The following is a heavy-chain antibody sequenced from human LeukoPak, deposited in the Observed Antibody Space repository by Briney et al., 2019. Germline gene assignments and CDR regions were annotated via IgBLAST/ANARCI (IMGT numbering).Heavy chain of an antibody. J-gene: IGHJ4*02. CDR2: INPSGGST. CDR1: GYTFTSYY. D-gene: IGHD6-13*01. CDR3: APQRIAAAGEFDY. Sequence: ASVKVSCKASGYTFTSYYMHWVRQAPGQGLEWMGIINPSGGSTSYAQKFQGRVTMTMDTSTSTVYMELSSLRSEDTAVYYCAPQRIAAAGEFDYWGQGTLVTVSS. V-gene: IGHV1-46*01.